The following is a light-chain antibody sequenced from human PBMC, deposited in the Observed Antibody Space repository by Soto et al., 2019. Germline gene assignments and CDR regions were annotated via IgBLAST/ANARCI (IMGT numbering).Light chain of an antibody. CDR3: QQYNDWPPTWT. CDR1: QSVSTY. V-gene: IGKV3-15*01. CDR2: SAS. Sequence: EIVMTQSPATLSVSPGERATLSCRASQSVSTYLAWYQQKPGQAPRLLIYSASTRATGIPARFSGGGSGTEFTLTISSMQSEDFAVYLCQQYNDWPPTWTFGQVTKVEIK. J-gene: IGKJ1*01.